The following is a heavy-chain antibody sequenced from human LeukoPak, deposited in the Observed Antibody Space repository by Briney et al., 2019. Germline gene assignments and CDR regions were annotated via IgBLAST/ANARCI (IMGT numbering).Heavy chain of an antibody. D-gene: IGHD3-22*01. V-gene: IGHV3-23*01. CDR3: AKRDSGDYFPYYLDY. J-gene: IGHJ4*02. CDR2: ISGGGDYT. CDR1: GFPFSTYV. Sequence: GGPLRLSCAASGFPFSTYVMTWVRQAPGKGLEWVSSISGGGDYTYYADSVKGRFTISRDNSKNTLYLQMNSLRAEDSAVYHCAKRDSGDYFPYYLDYWGPGTLVTVSS.